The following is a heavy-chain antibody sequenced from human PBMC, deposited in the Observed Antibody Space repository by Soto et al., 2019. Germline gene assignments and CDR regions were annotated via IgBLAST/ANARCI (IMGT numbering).Heavy chain of an antibody. CDR1: GGSFRAYY. J-gene: IGHJ6*02. CDR2: INHSGST. V-gene: IGHV4-34*01. CDR3: ARDASGCTNGVCYKYYGMDV. D-gene: IGHD2-8*01. Sequence: SANLSLTGGVDGGSFRAYYWSWIRKPPGKGLEWIGEINHSGSTNYNPSLKSRVTISVDTSKNQFSLKLSSVTAADTAVYYCARDASGCTNGVCYKYYGMDVWGQGTTVTVSS.